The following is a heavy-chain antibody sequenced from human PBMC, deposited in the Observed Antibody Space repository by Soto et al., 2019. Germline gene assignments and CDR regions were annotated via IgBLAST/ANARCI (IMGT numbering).Heavy chain of an antibody. J-gene: IGHJ6*02. V-gene: IGHV1-2*04. Sequence: QVPLVQSGAEVKKPGASVKVSCKASGYTFTGYYMHWVRQAPGQGLEWMGWINPNSGGTNYAQKFQGWVTMTRDTSISTAYMELSRLRSDDTAVYYCAREWGLQSSSSADYYYYGMDVWGQGTTVTVSS. CDR1: GYTFTGYY. CDR3: AREWGLQSSSSADYYYYGMDV. CDR2: INPNSGGT. D-gene: IGHD6-6*01.